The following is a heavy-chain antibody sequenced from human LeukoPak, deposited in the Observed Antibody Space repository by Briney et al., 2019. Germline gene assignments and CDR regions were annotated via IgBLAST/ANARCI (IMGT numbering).Heavy chain of an antibody. CDR1: GFTFSSYG. J-gene: IGHJ4*02. CDR3: AKEAGYSSGWSPSDY. D-gene: IGHD6-19*01. V-gene: IGHV3-30*02. Sequence: GGSLRLSCAASGFTFSSYGMHWVRQAPGKGLEWVAFIRYDGSNKYYADSVKGRFTISRDNSKNTLHLQMNSLRAEDTAVYYCAKEAGYSSGWSPSDYWGQGTLVTVSS. CDR2: IRYDGSNK.